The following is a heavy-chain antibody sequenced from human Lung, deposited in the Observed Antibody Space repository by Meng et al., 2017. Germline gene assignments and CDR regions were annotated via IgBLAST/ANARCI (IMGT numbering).Heavy chain of an antibody. J-gene: IGHJ2*01. CDR2: MSFDGAQI. Sequence: QVGLVGAGGGVVQPGGSLRLSCAASGFTFNTYAMHWVRQAPGKGLEWVSLMSFDGAQIYYSDSVRGRFTISRDNSKNTLHLQMNSLRAEDTAVYYCARDKPPNDVWGRGTLVTVSS. V-gene: IGHV3-30*01. CDR3: ARDKPPNDV. CDR1: GFTFNTYA.